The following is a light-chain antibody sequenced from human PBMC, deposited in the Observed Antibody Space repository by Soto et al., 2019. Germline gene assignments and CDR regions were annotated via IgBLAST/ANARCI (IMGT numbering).Light chain of an antibody. CDR3: LLYMGNAIVL. J-gene: IGLJ7*01. CDR1: SGSVSTSYY. Sequence: QAVVTQEPSLSVSPGGTVTLTCGLSSGSVSTSYYPSWYQQTPGQAPRTLIYSTNTRSSGVPDRFSGSILGNKAALTITGAQADDESDHYCLLYMGNAIVLFGGGTQLTVL. CDR2: STN. V-gene: IGLV8-61*01.